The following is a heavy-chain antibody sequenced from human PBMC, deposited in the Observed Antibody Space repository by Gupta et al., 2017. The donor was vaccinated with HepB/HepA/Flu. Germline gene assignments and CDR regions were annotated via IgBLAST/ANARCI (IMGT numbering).Heavy chain of an antibody. CDR3: ASARATVKGYWYFDV. CDR1: GDSITSRKW. Sequence: QVQLQESGPELMKPSGTLSLPCTVSGDSITSRKWWSWVRQVPGKGLEWIGEIFHNGATNYKSSLKRRVTMSVDKSQNQFSLNLNSLTAADTAVYYCASARATVKGYWYFDVWGRGTLVTVSS. J-gene: IGHJ2*01. D-gene: IGHD4-17*01. CDR2: IFHNGAT. V-gene: IGHV4-4*02.